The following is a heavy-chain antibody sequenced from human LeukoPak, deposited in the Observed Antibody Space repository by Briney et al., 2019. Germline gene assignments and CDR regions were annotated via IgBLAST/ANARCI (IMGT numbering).Heavy chain of an antibody. CDR1: GFTFSSYG. D-gene: IGHD3-22*01. V-gene: IGHV3-30*18. CDR2: ISYDGSNK. CDR3: AKASLRYYYDSSGYYYDY. Sequence: PGRSLRLSCAASGFTFSSYGMHWVRQAPGKGLEWVAVISYDGSNKYYADSVKGRFTISRDNSKNTLYLQMSSLRAEDTAVDYCAKASLRYYYDSSGYYYDYWGQGALVTVSS. J-gene: IGHJ4*02.